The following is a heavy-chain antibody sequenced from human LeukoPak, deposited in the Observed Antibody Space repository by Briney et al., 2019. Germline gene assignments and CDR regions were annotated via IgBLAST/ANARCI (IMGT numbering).Heavy chain of an antibody. CDR2: IKQDGSEK. CDR1: EFTFSSYW. J-gene: IGHJ6*03. Sequence: PGGSLRLSCAASEFTFSSYWMSWVRQAPGKGLEWVANIKQDGSEKYYVDSVKGRFTISRDNAKNSLYLQMNSLRAEDTAVYYCARVGRSIAAAGTDYYYYYMDVWGKGTTVTVSS. V-gene: IGHV3-7*01. D-gene: IGHD6-13*01. CDR3: ARVGRSIAAAGTDYYYYYMDV.